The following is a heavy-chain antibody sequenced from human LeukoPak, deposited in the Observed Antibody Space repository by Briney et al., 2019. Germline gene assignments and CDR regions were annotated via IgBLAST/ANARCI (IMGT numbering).Heavy chain of an antibody. D-gene: IGHD3-9*01. CDR1: AGSISSYY. CDR2: IYYSGTT. J-gene: IGHJ5*02. CDR3: ARTGDYDILNPNWFDP. V-gene: IGHV4-59*08. Sequence: TSQTLSLTRTLSAGSISSYYWSWIRQHPGKGLEWNGYIYYSGTTTYNPSLKTRATTSVATPKTQFTLKLSSLPPTAPASINVARTGDYDILNPNWFDPWGQGTLVTVSS.